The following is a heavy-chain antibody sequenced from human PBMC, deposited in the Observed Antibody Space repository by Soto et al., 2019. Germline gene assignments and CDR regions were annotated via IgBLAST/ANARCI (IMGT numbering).Heavy chain of an antibody. D-gene: IGHD6-19*01. CDR2: IGPDGTST. Sequence: LRLSCAVSGVTFRDYWMHWVRQVPGKGLLWVSRIGPDGTSTKYADSVKGRFTISRSNPENTLYLQMNSLRAEDTGVYYCVREVIAVLGSIRWSDPWGQGTLVTVSS. V-gene: IGHV3-74*01. J-gene: IGHJ5*02. CDR3: VREVIAVLGSIRWSDP. CDR1: GVTFRDYW.